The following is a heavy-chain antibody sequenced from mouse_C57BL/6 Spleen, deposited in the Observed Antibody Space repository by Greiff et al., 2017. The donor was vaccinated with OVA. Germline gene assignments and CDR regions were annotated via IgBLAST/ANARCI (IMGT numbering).Heavy chain of an antibody. CDR2: IHPNRGRP. D-gene: IGHD2-3*01. V-gene: IGHV1-64*01. Sequence: QVQLQQPGAELVKPGASVKLSCKASGYTFTSYWMHWVKQRPGQGLEWIGMIHPNRGRPNYNEKFTSKATLTVDKSSSTAYMQLSSLTSEDSAVDDCASMMGPLYFDYWGQGTTLTVSS. CDR1: GYTFTSYW. J-gene: IGHJ2*01. CDR3: ASMMGPLYFDY.